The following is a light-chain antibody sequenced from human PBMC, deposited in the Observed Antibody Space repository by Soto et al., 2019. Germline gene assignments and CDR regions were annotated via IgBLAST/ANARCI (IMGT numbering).Light chain of an antibody. V-gene: IGLV2-14*01. CDR2: DVR. CDR1: NSDVGGYNR. Sequence: QSALTQPASVSGSPGQSITISCTGTNSDVGGYNRVSWFQQHPGKAPKLMMYDVRNRSPGVSHRFSGSKSGNTASLTISGLQAGDEADYYCSSYTSSKTQVFGTGTKGTVL. J-gene: IGLJ1*01. CDR3: SSYTSSKTQV.